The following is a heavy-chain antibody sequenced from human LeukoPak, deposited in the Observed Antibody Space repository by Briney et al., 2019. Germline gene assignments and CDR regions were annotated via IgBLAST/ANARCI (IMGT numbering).Heavy chain of an antibody. CDR2: INPNSGGT. Sequence: GASVKVSCKASGYTFTGYYMHWVRQAPGQGLEWMGWINPNSGGTNYARKFQGRVTMTRDASVSTAYMELSRLRSDDTAVYYCAREPPRLLWFGDPRDMDVWGKGTTVTISS. V-gene: IGHV1-2*02. D-gene: IGHD3-10*01. CDR3: AREPPRLLWFGDPRDMDV. J-gene: IGHJ6*03. CDR1: GYTFTGYY.